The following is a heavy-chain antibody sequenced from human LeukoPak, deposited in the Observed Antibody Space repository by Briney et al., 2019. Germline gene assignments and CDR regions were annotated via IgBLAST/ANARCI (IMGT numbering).Heavy chain of an antibody. D-gene: IGHD2-15*01. V-gene: IGHV4-34*01. CDR2: INHRGSS. CDR3: ARDKFCSDTGSCNIGLFDF. Sequence: SETLSLTCVFFGGSFSGYYWTWLRQPPGKGLEGIGQINHRGSSHYNPSLRSRVTISVDTSKTQFSLKLTSVTAADTAVYYCARDKFCSDTGSCNIGLFDFWGQGALVTVSS. CDR1: GGSFSGYY. J-gene: IGHJ4*02.